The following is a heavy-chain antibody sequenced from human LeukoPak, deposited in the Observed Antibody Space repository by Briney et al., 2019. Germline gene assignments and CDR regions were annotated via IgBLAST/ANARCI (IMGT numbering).Heavy chain of an antibody. J-gene: IGHJ4*02. CDR1: GFTFGSYA. CDR3: AKGSYYDSSGTFYFDY. D-gene: IGHD3-22*01. V-gene: IGHV3-23*01. CDR2: ITISGDTT. Sequence: PGGSLRLSCAASGFTFGSYAMSWVRQAPGKGLEWVSAITISGDTTYYADSVRGRFTISRDNSKNTLYVQVNSLGTEDTAAYYCAKGSYYDSSGTFYFDYWGQGTLVTVSS.